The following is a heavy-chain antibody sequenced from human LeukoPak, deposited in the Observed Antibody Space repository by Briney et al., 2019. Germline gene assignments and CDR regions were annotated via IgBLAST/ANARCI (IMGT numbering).Heavy chain of an antibody. CDR1: GFTFSSYG. D-gene: IGHD2-2*01. Sequence: GRSLRLSCAASGFTFSSYGMHWVRQAPGKGLEWGAVIWYDGSNKYYADSVKGRFTISRDNSKNTLYLQMNSLRAEDTAVYYCARDPLTLYCSSTSCYQAYYYMDVWGKGTTVTVSS. V-gene: IGHV3-33*01. J-gene: IGHJ6*03. CDR2: IWYDGSNK. CDR3: ARDPLTLYCSSTSCYQAYYYMDV.